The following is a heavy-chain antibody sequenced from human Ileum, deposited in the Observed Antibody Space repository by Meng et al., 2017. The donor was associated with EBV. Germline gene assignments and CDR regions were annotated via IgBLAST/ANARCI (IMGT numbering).Heavy chain of an antibody. V-gene: IGHV4-39*07. CDR2: IYYSGST. Sequence: QLQLQESGPGLVNPSGTLSLTCTVAGGSISSSSYYWGWIRQPPGKGLEWIGSIYYSGSTYYNPSLKSRVTISVDTSKNQFSLKLSSVTAADTAVYYCARELMYCSGGSCYPFDYWGQGTLVTASS. CDR3: ARELMYCSGGSCYPFDY. CDR1: GGSISSSSYY. D-gene: IGHD2-15*01. J-gene: IGHJ4*02.